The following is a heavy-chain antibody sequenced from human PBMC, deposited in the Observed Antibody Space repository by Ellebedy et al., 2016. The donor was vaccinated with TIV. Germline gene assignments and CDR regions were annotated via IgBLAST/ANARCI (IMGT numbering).Heavy chain of an antibody. Sequence: ASVKVSCKVSGYTLTELSMHWVRQAPGKGLEWMGGFDPEDGETIYAQKFQGRVTMTEDTSTDTAYMELSSLRSEDTAVYYCATLESQWLVSGEFMFDPWGQGTLVIVSS. CDR1: GYTLTELS. J-gene: IGHJ5*02. V-gene: IGHV1-24*01. D-gene: IGHD6-19*01. CDR3: ATLESQWLVSGEFMFDP. CDR2: FDPEDGET.